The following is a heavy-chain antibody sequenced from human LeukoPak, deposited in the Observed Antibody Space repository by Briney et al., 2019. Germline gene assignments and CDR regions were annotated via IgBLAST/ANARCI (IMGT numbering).Heavy chain of an antibody. Sequence: GGSLRLSCAASGGTFSSYSMNWVRQAPGKGLEWVSSISSSSSYIYYAASVKGRFTISRDNAKNSLYLQMNSLRAEDTAVYYCARGDSYGTSSDRAGRYYYYYYGMDVWGQGTTVTVSS. V-gene: IGHV3-21*01. CDR2: ISSSSSYI. CDR1: GGTFSSYS. CDR3: ARGDSYGTSSDRAGRYYYYYYGMDV. D-gene: IGHD5-18*01. J-gene: IGHJ6*02.